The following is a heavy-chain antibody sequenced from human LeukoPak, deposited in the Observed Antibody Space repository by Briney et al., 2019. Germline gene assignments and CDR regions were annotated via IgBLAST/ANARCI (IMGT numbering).Heavy chain of an antibody. V-gene: IGHV3-23*01. CDR3: AKWGDYDILTGYYDSDY. J-gene: IGHJ4*01. CDR2: IVGSGGST. D-gene: IGHD3-9*01. CDR1: GFTFSNYA. Sequence: SXXLSXAASGFTFSNYAMSWVRQAPGKGLEWVSAIVGSGGSTYYADSVKGRFTISRDNPKNTLYLQMNSLRAEDTAVYYCAKWGDYDILTGYYDSDYWGQEPWSLSPQ.